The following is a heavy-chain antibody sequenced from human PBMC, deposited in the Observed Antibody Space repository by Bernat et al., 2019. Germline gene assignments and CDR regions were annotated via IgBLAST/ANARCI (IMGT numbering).Heavy chain of an antibody. CDR2: ISYDGSNK. CDR1: GFTFSSYG. D-gene: IGHD3-10*01. Sequence: QVQLVESGGGVVQPGRSLRLSCAASGFTFSSYGMHWVRQAPGKGLEWVAVISYDGSNKYYADSVKGRFTISRDNSKNTLYLQMNSLRAEDTAVYYCAKAPQLLWFRELSHFDYWGQGTLVTVSS. J-gene: IGHJ4*02. V-gene: IGHV3-30*18. CDR3: AKAPQLLWFRELSHFDY.